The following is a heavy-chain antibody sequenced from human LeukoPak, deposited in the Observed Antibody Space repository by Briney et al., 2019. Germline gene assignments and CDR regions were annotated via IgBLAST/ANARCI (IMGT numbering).Heavy chain of an antibody. J-gene: IGHJ5*02. Sequence: SETLSLTCTVSGDSISSTSHYWDWIRQPPGKGPEWIGNVYFTGSTYYSPSLKSRVTISVDRSNNQFSLKLSSVTAADTAVYYCAVYGDYIDPWGQGTLVTVSS. D-gene: IGHD4-17*01. V-gene: IGHV4-39*07. CDR3: AVYGDYIDP. CDR2: VYFTGST. CDR1: GDSISSTSHY.